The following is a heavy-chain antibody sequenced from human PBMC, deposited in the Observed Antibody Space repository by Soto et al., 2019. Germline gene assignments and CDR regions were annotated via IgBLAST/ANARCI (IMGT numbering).Heavy chain of an antibody. CDR2: INAGNGNT. CDR1: GYTFTSYA. J-gene: IGHJ4*02. V-gene: IGHV1-3*01. Sequence: ASVKVSCKASGYTFTSYAMHWVRQAPGQRLEWMGWINAGNGNTKYSQKFQGRVTITRDTSASTAYMELSSLRSEDTAVYYCARSPLDAYYFAYWGQGTLVTVSS. CDR3: ARSPLDAYYFAY. D-gene: IGHD1-1*01.